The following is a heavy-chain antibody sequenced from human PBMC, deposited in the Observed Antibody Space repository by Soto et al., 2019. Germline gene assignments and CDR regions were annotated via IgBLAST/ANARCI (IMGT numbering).Heavy chain of an antibody. D-gene: IGHD3-22*01. CDR3: AKARDDSIDYYRIGYYFDY. Sequence: WWSLRLSCSASVFTFTNYGMGWVRQAPGKGLQWVSTLSASGGSTYYADSVRGRFTISRDNSKNTVYLQMNSLRAEDTAVYYCAKARDDSIDYYRIGYYFDYWGQGTLVTVSS. CDR1: VFTFTNYG. CDR2: LSASGGST. V-gene: IGHV3-23*01. J-gene: IGHJ4*02.